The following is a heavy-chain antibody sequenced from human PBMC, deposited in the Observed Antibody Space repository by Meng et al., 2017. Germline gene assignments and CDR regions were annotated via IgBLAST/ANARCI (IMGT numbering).Heavy chain of an antibody. Sequence: QVQRGQAGAEVKKPGDSGKVPCKASGYTFTGYYMHWVRQAPGQGLEWMGRINPNSGGTNYAQKFQGRVTMTRDTSISTAYMELSRLRSDDTAVYYCARDLGGYCSSTSCYASNWFDPWGQGTLVTVSS. CDR3: ARDLGGYCSSTSCYASNWFDP. D-gene: IGHD2-2*01. CDR2: INPNSGGT. V-gene: IGHV1-2*06. CDR1: GYTFTGYY. J-gene: IGHJ5*02.